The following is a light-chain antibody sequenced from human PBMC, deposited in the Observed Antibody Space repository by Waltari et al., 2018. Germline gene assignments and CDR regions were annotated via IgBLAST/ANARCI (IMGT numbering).Light chain of an antibody. CDR2: DVS. Sequence: QSALTQPASVSGSPGQSITISCTGTSSDVGAYNYVSWYQQHPGKAPQLIIFDVSNRPSGVSKRFSGSKSCNTASLTISGLQAEDEADYYCSSYISSSTLELFGGGTSLTVL. J-gene: IGLJ2*01. CDR3: SSYISSSTLEL. CDR1: SSDVGAYNY. V-gene: IGLV2-14*03.